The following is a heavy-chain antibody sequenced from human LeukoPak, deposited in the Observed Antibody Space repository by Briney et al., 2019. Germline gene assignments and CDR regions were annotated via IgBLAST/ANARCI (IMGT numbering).Heavy chain of an antibody. J-gene: IGHJ3*02. D-gene: IGHD6-19*01. CDR2: IYTGGNT. V-gene: IGHV3-53*01. Sequence: PGGSLRLSCAASGFIVSSNYMNWVRQAPGKGLEWVSVIYTGGNTYYADSVKGRFTISRDNSKNTLYLQMHSLRAEDTAVYYCASPSSGHSFDIWGQGTMVTVSS. CDR1: GFIVSSNY. CDR3: ASPSSGHSFDI.